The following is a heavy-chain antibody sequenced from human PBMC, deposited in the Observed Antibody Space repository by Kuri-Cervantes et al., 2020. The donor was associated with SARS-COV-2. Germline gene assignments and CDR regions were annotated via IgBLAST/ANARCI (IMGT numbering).Heavy chain of an antibody. J-gene: IGHJ5*02. CDR3: AKTYYDFWSGYYPNWFDP. CDR2: INPDGSYT. CDR1: GFTFSGHW. Sequence: GGSLRLSCTASGFTFSGHWIHWVRQAPGKGLVWVSRINPDGSYTNNADSVKGRFTLSRDNAKNMLFLQMNSLRAEDTAVYYCAKTYYDFWSGYYPNWFDPWGQGTLVTVSS. D-gene: IGHD3-3*01. V-gene: IGHV3-74*01.